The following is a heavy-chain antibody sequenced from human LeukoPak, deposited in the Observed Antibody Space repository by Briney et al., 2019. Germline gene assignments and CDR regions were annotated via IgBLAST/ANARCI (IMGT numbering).Heavy chain of an antibody. V-gene: IGHV3-23*01. CDR3: AKGYCVNDKCSNYDY. D-gene: IGHD2-8*01. Sequence: GGSLRLSCAASGFTFNNYVMSWIRQAPGKGLEWVSVVSNSGGSTYYADSVKGRFTISRDNSKNTMYLQMNSLRAEDTAVYYCAKGYCVNDKCSNYDYWGQGTLVTVSS. J-gene: IGHJ4*02. CDR2: VSNSGGST. CDR1: GFTFNNYV.